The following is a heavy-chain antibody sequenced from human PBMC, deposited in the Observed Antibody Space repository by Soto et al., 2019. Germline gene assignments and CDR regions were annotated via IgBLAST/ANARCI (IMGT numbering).Heavy chain of an antibody. CDR1: GGSISNYY. J-gene: IGHJ3*02. CDR3: ARLRVVVGAATRGDAFDI. CDR2: AYYSGST. V-gene: IGHV4-59*08. D-gene: IGHD2-15*01. Sequence: QVQLQESGPGLVKPSETLSLICTVSGGSISNYYWNWIRQPRGRGLEWIGYAYYSGSTKYNPSLESRVTISVDPSKIQFSLKLNSVTAADTAVYYCARLRVVVGAATRGDAFDIWGQGTMVTVSS.